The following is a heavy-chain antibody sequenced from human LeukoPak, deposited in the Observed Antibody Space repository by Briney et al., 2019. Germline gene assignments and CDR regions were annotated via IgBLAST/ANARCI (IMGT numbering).Heavy chain of an antibody. V-gene: IGHV4-61*02. CDR1: GGSISSSSYY. CDR2: IYTSGST. D-gene: IGHD3-9*01. J-gene: IGHJ4*02. Sequence: SETLSLTCTVSGGSISSSSYYWSWIRQPAGKGLEWIGRIYTSGSTNYNPSLKSRVTMSVDTSKNQFSLKLSSVTAADTAVYYCARDSDDILTAYYFDYWGQGTLVTVSS. CDR3: ARDSDDILTAYYFDY.